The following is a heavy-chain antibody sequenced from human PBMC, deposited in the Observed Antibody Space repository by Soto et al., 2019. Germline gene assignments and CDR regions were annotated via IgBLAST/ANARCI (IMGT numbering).Heavy chain of an antibody. CDR1: GGSISSYY. Sequence: LSLTCTVSGGSISSYYWSWIRQPPGKGLEWIGYIYYSGSTNYNPSLKSRVTISVDTSKNQFSLKLSSVTAADTAVYYCARLWAGSSHYYYGMDVWGQGTTVTVSS. CDR3: ARLWAGSSHYYYGMDV. CDR2: IYYSGST. J-gene: IGHJ6*02. V-gene: IGHV4-59*01. D-gene: IGHD6-6*01.